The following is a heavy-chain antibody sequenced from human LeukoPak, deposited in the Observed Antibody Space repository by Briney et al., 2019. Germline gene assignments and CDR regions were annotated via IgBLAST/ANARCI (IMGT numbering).Heavy chain of an antibody. J-gene: IGHJ6*03. CDR3: ARGVGAASYYYYYMDV. CDR1: GGSLSGYY. Sequence: PSQTLSLTCAVYGGSLSGYYWSWIRHPPGKWLEWMGEINHSGSTNYNPSLKSRVTISVDTSKNQFSLKLSSVTDEDTAVYYCARGVGAASYYYYYMDVWGKGTTVTVSS. CDR2: INHSGST. V-gene: IGHV4-34*01. D-gene: IGHD2-15*01.